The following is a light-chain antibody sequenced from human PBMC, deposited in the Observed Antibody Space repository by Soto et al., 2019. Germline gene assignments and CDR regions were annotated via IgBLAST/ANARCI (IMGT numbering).Light chain of an antibody. J-gene: IGKJ1*01. CDR2: GAS. CDR3: QQYNNWPHS. Sequence: EIVMTQSPATLSVSPGDTATLSCRASQSVSSNLAWYQQKPGQAPRLLIYGASTRATGIPARFSGSGSGTEFTITISSLQSEDFAVYYCQQYNNWPHSFGQGTKVDLK. CDR1: QSVSSN. V-gene: IGKV3-15*01.